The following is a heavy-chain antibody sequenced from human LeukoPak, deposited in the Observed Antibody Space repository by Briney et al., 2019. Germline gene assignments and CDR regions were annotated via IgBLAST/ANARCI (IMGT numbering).Heavy chain of an antibody. Sequence: PGGPLRLSCAASGFTVSSNYMSWVRQAPGKGLEWVSVIYSGGSTYYADSVKGRFTISGDNSKNTLYLQMNSLRAEDTAVYYCARDILSQGPDAFDIWGQGTMVTVSS. J-gene: IGHJ3*02. CDR2: IYSGGST. CDR1: GFTVSSNY. CDR3: ARDILSQGPDAFDI. V-gene: IGHV3-53*01. D-gene: IGHD2/OR15-2a*01.